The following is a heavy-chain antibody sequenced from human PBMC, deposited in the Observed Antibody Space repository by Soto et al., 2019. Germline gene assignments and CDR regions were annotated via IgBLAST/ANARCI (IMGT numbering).Heavy chain of an antibody. J-gene: IGHJ6*02. CDR2: ISYDGSDK. Sequence: GGSLSLSCAGSGFTFRSYGMHWVRQAPGKGLEWVAVISYDGSDKYYADSVKGRFTISRDNSKNTLYLQMNSLRAEDTAVYYCAKSYSSPPYYYYGMDVWGQGTTVTVSS. D-gene: IGHD6-13*01. CDR1: GFTFRSYG. V-gene: IGHV3-30*18. CDR3: AKSYSSPPYYYYGMDV.